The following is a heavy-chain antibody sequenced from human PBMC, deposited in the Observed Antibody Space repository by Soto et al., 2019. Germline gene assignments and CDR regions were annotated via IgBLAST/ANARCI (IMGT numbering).Heavy chain of an antibody. D-gene: IGHD2-2*01. CDR2: IYDSGST. Sequence: QVQLQESGPGLVKPSQTLSLTCTVSGGSISSGGYYWSWIRQHPGKCLEWIGYIYDSGSTYYNPSLKSRVTISVDTSKNQFSLKLSSVTAADTAVYYCARDRSDARYYYYMDVWGKGTTVTVSS. CDR3: ARDRSDARYYYYMDV. V-gene: IGHV4-31*03. CDR1: GGSISSGGYY. J-gene: IGHJ6*03.